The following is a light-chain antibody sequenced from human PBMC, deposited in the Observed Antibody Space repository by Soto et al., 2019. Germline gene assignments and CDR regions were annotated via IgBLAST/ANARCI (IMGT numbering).Light chain of an antibody. CDR2: LVS. CDR3: MQALQTPLS. CDR1: QSLLYGNRYNY. Sequence: DIVMTQSPLSLPVTPGEPASISCRSRQSLLYGNRYNYLDWYLQNPVQSPQLLIYLVSKRASGVPERFSGSGSCTNFTLKISRVEAEHVGSYYCMQALQTPLSFGGGTK. J-gene: IGKJ4*01. V-gene: IGKV2-28*01.